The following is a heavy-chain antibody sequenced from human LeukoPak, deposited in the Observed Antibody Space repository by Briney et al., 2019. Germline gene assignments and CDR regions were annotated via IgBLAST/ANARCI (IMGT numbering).Heavy chain of an antibody. D-gene: IGHD2-2*01. V-gene: IGHV3-21*01. CDR3: ARVRSTSSPEGFDP. CDR2: ISSSSSYI. CDR1: GFTFSSYS. J-gene: IGHJ5*02. Sequence: GSLRLSFAASGFTFSSYSMNWVRQAPGKGLEWVSSISSSSSYIYYADSVKGRFTISRDNAQNSLYLQMNSLRAEDTAVYYCARVRSTSSPEGFDPWGQGTLVTVSS.